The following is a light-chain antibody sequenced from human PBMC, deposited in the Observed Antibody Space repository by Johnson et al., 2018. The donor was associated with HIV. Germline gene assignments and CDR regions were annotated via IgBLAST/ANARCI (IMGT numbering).Light chain of an antibody. CDR2: ENN. CDR3: GTWDSSLSAGGV. V-gene: IGLV1-51*02. Sequence: SVLTQPPSVSAAPGQKVTISCSGSSSNIGDDYVSWYQQVPGTAPKLLIYENNKRPSEIPSRFSGSKSGTSATLGITGLQTGDEADYYCGTWDSSLSAGGVFGTGTKVTVL. CDR1: SSNIGDDY. J-gene: IGLJ1*01.